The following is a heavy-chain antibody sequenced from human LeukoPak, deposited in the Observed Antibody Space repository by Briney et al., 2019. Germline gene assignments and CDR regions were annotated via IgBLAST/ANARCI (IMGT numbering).Heavy chain of an antibody. J-gene: IGHJ4*02. D-gene: IGHD3-3*01. CDR2: IYSGSST. V-gene: IGHV3-66*02. CDR3: ARGLRFLEWFY. Sequence: QPGGSLRLSCAASGFTVSSNYMSWVRQAPGKGLEWVSVIYSGSSTYYADSVRGRFTISRDNSKNTLYLQMNSLTPEDTTRYYCARGLRFLEWFYWGQGTLVTVSS. CDR1: GFTVSSNY.